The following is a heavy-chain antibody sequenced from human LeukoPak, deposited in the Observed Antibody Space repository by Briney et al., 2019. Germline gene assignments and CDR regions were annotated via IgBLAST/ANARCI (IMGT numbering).Heavy chain of an antibody. D-gene: IGHD6-13*01. V-gene: IGHV3-9*01. CDR3: ARDQSAGYSSSASSSWGRLGD. CDR2: ISWNSDTI. CDR1: GFTFDDYA. Sequence: GRSLRLSCAASGFTFDDYAMHWVRQAPGKGLEWVSGISWNSDTIGYADSVKGRFTISRDNAKNSLYLQMNSLGAEDSAVYYCARDQSAGYSSSASSSWGRLGDWGQGPLVTVSS. J-gene: IGHJ4*02.